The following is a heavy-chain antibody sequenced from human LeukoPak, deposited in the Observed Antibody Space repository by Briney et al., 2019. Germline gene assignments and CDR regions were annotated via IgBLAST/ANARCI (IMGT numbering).Heavy chain of an antibody. CDR2: ISGNGGST. J-gene: IGHJ4*02. CDR1: GLTFSSYA. Sequence: GGSLRLSCAASGLTFSSYAMSWVRQAPGKGLEWVSAISGNGGSTYCPDSVKGRFTISRDNSKNTLYLQMNSRRAEDTAVYYCANRPSGGWYFFDYWGQGTLVSVSS. D-gene: IGHD6-19*01. CDR3: ANRPSGGWYFFDY. V-gene: IGHV3-23*01.